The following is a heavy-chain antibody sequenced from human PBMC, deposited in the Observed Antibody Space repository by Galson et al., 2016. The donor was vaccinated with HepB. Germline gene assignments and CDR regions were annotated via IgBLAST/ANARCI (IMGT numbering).Heavy chain of an antibody. D-gene: IGHD1-26*01. CDR3: ARGSTLHS. J-gene: IGHJ4*02. CDR2: TSSRSKWYN. Sequence: CAISGDSVSSDSTSWNWIRQSPSRGLEWLGRTSSRSKWYNDYAASLESRITTNPATSSNQFSLRLDSVTPEDTAVYYCARGSTLHSWGQGTLVTVSS. CDR1: GDSVSSDSTS. V-gene: IGHV6-1*01.